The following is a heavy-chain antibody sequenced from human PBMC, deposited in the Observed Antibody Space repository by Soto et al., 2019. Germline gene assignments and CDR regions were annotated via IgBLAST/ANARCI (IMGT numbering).Heavy chain of an antibody. CDR2: IYATGTT. Sequence: SETLSLTCTVSGASISGFYWSWIRKSAGKGLEWIGRIYATGTTDYNPSLKSRVMMSVDTPKKQFSLKLRSVTAADTAVYYCVRDGTKTLRDWFDPWGQGISVTVSS. CDR3: VRDGTKTLRDWFDP. V-gene: IGHV4-4*07. CDR1: GASISGFY. D-gene: IGHD1-1*01. J-gene: IGHJ5*02.